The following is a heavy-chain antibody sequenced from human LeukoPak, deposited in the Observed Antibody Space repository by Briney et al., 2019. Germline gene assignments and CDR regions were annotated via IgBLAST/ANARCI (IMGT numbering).Heavy chain of an antibody. J-gene: IGHJ4*02. Sequence: GQSLKISCKGSGYNFTSYWISWVRQMPGKRLEWMGRIDPSDSYTKYSPSFQGHVTISTDKSISTAYLQWSSLKVSDTAMYDCARRDRGDYWGQGTLVTVSS. CDR3: ARRDRGDY. CDR2: IDPSDSYT. CDR1: GYNFTSYW. V-gene: IGHV5-10-1*01.